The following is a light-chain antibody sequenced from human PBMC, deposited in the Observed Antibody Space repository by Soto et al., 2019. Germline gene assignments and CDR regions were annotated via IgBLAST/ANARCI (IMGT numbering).Light chain of an antibody. CDR3: QQDHSSSSLT. CDR1: QSVDSW. Sequence: DIQMTQSHITRSAAGGDGDTIRCRVCQSVDSWLAWYQQKPGHAPKLLIYDASSLESGVPSWFSGSGSGTEFTLSISSLPPDDFATYYCQQDHSSSSLTFGGGTKVDIK. CDR2: DAS. V-gene: IGKV1-5*01. J-gene: IGKJ4*01.